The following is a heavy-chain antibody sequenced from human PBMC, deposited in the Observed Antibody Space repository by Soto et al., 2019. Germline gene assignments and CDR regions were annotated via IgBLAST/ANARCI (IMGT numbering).Heavy chain of an antibody. CDR2: ISYDGSNK. CDR3: RGWELRAFDI. CDR1: GFTFSSYG. Sequence: PGGSLRLSCAASGFTFSSYGMHWVRQAPGKGLEWVAVISYDGSNKYYADSVKGRFTISRDNSKNTLYLQMNSLRAEDTAVYYCRGWELRAFDIWGQGTMVTVSS. J-gene: IGHJ3*02. D-gene: IGHD1-26*01. V-gene: IGHV3-30*03.